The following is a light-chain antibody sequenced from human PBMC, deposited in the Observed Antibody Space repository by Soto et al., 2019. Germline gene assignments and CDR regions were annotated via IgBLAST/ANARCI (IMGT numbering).Light chain of an antibody. CDR1: SSNIGTYS. CDR2: SNS. V-gene: IGLV1-47*01. J-gene: IGLJ3*02. CDR3: AAWDDSLSGWV. Sequence: QSVLTQPPSASGTPGQRVTISCSGSSSNIGTYSVYWFQHFPGTAPKLLIHSNSQRPSGVPDRFSGSKSATSASLAISGLRSEHEADYYCAAWDDSLSGWVFGGGTKLTVL.